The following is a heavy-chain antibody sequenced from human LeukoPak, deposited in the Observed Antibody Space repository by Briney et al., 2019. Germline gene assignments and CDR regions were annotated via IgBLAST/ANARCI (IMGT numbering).Heavy chain of an antibody. D-gene: IGHD6-13*01. J-gene: IGHJ4*02. CDR2: VSSSGST. CDR1: RGSISPYY. V-gene: IGHV4-59*08. CDR3: ARLVSSSLDY. Sequence: PSATLSLTCTVSRGSISPYYWSWIRQPPGKGLEWIGYVSSSGSTNYNPSLKSRVTISVDRSKNQLSLKLSSVTAADTAVYCCARLVSSSLDYWGQGALVTVSS.